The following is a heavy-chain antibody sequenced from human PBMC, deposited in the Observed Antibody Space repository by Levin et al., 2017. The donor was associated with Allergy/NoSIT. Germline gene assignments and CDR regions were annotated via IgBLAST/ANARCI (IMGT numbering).Heavy chain of an antibody. CDR1: GGSISSYY. J-gene: IGHJ4*02. D-gene: IGHD6-13*01. Sequence: GSLRLSCTVSGGSISSYYWSWIRQPPGKGLEWLGYIYYSGSTNYNPSLKSRVTISVDTSKNQFSLKLSSVTAADTAVYYCARGSSWPDYWGQGTLVTVSS. CDR2: IYYSGST. CDR3: ARGSSWPDY. V-gene: IGHV4-59*01.